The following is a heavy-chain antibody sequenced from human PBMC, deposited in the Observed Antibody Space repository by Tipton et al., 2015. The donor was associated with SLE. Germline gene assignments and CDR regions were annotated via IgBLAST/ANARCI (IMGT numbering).Heavy chain of an antibody. CDR3: ARGGSTMIIRGFDY. CDR1: GFTFSIYA. Sequence: SLRLSCAASGFTFSIYAMHWVRQAPGKGLEWVALISYDGDNKYYADSVKGRFTISRDNSKNTLYLQMNSLRAEDTAVYYCARGGSTMIIRGFDYWGQGTLVTVSS. D-gene: IGHD3-22*01. V-gene: IGHV3-30-3*01. CDR2: ISYDGDNK. J-gene: IGHJ4*02.